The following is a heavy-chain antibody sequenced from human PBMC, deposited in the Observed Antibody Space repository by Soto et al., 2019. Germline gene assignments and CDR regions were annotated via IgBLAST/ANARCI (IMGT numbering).Heavy chain of an antibody. V-gene: IGHV3-48*02. CDR3: ARVKYSGSYSPFDY. J-gene: IGHJ4*02. D-gene: IGHD1-26*01. CDR2: ISTGSNSI. Sequence: WWSLRLSCSASVFTFSTFGMNWFRQAPGKGLEWVSYISTGSNSIYYADSVKGRFTISRDNAKNSLFLQMNSLRDEDTAVYFCARVKYSGSYSPFDYWGQGTLVTVSS. CDR1: VFTFSTFG.